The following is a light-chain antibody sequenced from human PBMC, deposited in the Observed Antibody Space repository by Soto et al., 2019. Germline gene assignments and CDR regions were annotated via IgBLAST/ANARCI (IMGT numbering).Light chain of an antibody. CDR3: QQRSNWPLT. CDR2: GAS. CDR1: QSVSSN. V-gene: IGKV3-11*01. Sequence: EMVVTQSPATLSVSPGERATLSCRASQSVSSNLAWYQQKPGQAPRLLIYGASTRATGIPARFSGSGSGTDFTLTISSLEPEDFAVYYCQQRSNWPLTFGGGTKVDI. J-gene: IGKJ4*01.